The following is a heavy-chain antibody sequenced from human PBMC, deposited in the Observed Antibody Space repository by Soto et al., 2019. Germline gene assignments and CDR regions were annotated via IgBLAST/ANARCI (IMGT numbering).Heavy chain of an antibody. Sequence: ETLSLTCAVHGGSFSGYIWTWVRQAPGKGLEWVSVIYSGGSSYYAVSVQGRFTISRDNSKNTVYLQMNSLRGEDTAMYYCARLGPYGSESYSFRYNRFDPWGQGTQVTVSS. V-gene: IGHV3-53*01. CDR1: GGSFSGYI. CDR2: IYSGGSS. CDR3: ARLGPYGSESYSFRYNRFDP. J-gene: IGHJ5*02. D-gene: IGHD3-10*01.